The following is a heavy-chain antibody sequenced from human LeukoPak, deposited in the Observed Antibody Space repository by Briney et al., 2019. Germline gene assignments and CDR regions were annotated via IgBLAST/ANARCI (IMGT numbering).Heavy chain of an antibody. CDR2: INWHGGST. V-gene: IGHV3-20*04. CDR1: GFTFEDYG. Sequence: PGGSLRHSCVASGFTFEDYGMSWVRQSAGKGLEWVSSINWHGGSTHYAESVKGRFTISRDNAKNSLFLQMNSLRAEDTALYYCARANYSPYYFDYSGQGTLVTVSS. J-gene: IGHJ4*02. CDR3: ARANYSPYYFDY. D-gene: IGHD4-11*01.